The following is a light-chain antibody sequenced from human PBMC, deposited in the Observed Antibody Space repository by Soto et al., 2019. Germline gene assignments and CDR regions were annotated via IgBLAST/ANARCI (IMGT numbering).Light chain of an antibody. V-gene: IGKV1-12*01. CDR2: SAS. J-gene: IGKJ1*01. CDR3: QQANSFPLA. Sequence: DIQMTQSPSSVSASVGDRDTITCRASQGISSNLVWYHQKPGKAPNLLIYSASALQSGVPSRFSGSGSGTDFTLTITSLQPEDFATYYCQQANSFPLAFGQGTKVEIK. CDR1: QGISSN.